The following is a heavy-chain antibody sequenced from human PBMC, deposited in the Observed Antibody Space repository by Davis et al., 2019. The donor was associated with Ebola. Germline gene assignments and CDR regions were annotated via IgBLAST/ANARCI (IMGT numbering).Heavy chain of an antibody. Sequence: GGSLRLSCTDSVITFSSYAMHWVRQAPGKGLEWVSSISSSSSYIYYADSVKGRFTISRDNAKNSLYLQMNSLRAEDTAVYYCARAVAAEVYFDYWGQGTLVTVSS. D-gene: IGHD6-25*01. CDR3: ARAVAAEVYFDY. CDR1: VITFSSYA. CDR2: ISSSSSYI. V-gene: IGHV3-21*01. J-gene: IGHJ4*02.